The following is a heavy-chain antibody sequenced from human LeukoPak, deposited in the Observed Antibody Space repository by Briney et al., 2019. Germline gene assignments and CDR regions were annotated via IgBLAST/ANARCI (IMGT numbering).Heavy chain of an antibody. Sequence: ASVKVSXKASGYTFTGYYMHWVRQAPGQGLEWMGRINPNTGGTNFAQKFQGRVTMTRDTSASTAYMELCRLTSDDTAVYYCATSYCGGDCYTNFWFDPWGQGTLVTVSS. CDR3: ATSYCGGDCYTNFWFDP. CDR1: GYTFTGYY. CDR2: INPNTGGT. J-gene: IGHJ5*02. V-gene: IGHV1-2*06. D-gene: IGHD2-21*02.